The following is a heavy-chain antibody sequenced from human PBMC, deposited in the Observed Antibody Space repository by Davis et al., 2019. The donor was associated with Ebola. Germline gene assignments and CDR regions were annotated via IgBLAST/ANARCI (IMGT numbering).Heavy chain of an antibody. CDR1: GYTFTSYG. CDR3: ARGRVEMATVSLDY. D-gene: IGHD5-24*01. CDR2: IIPILGIA. Sequence: AASVKVSCKASGYTFTSYGISWVRQAPGQGLEWMGRIIPILGIANYAQKFQGRVTITADKSTSTAYMELSSLRSEDTAVYYCARGRVEMATVSLDYWGQGTLVTVSS. J-gene: IGHJ4*02. V-gene: IGHV1-69*04.